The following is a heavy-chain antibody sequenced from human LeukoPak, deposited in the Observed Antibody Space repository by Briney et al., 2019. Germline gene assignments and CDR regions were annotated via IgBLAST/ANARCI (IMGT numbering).Heavy chain of an antibody. V-gene: IGHV3-15*04. CDR1: ESIFSAAW. CDR3: TTYGSGRKFDY. J-gene: IGHJ4*02. D-gene: IGHD3-10*01. Sequence: GGSHGPSWEASESIFSAAWRGGFRQIPGKGLDGVGRIESKTDGGTTDYAAPVKGRFTISRDDSTNTLHLQMNSLKSEDTAVYYCTTYGSGRKFDYWGQGILVTVSS. CDR2: IESKTDGGTT.